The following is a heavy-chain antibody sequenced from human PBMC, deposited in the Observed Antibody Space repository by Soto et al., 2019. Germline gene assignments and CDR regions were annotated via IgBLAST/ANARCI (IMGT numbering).Heavy chain of an antibody. CDR3: ARGLTYYDFWSGTRGMDV. J-gene: IGHJ6*01. V-gene: IGHV1-8*01. D-gene: IGHD3-3*01. CDR1: GYTFTSYD. CDR2: MNPNSGNT. Sequence: GSVKVSCKGSGYTFTSYDINCVRQATGQGLEWMGWMNPNSGNTGYAQKFQGRVTMTRNTSISTAYMELSSLSSEDTAVYYCARGLTYYDFWSGTRGMDVLGQGTTVTVSS.